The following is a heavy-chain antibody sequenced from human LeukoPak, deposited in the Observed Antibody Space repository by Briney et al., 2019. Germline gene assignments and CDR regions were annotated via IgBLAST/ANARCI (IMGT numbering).Heavy chain of an antibody. D-gene: IGHD1-26*01. V-gene: IGHV1-18*01. CDR1: GYTFFNYG. Sequence: GASVKVSCRASGYTFFNYGISWVRQAPGQGLEWMGWISAYNGDTTYAPKFQGRVSMTTDTSTNTAFMELRSLTSYDTAVYYCARDGTGGATAGFDSWGQETLVTVSS. CDR3: ARDGTGGATAGFDS. J-gene: IGHJ4*02. CDR2: ISAYNGDT.